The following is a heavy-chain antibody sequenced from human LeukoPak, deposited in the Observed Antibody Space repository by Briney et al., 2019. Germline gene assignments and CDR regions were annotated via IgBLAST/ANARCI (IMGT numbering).Heavy chain of an antibody. CDR1: GFTFSSYS. CDR3: ARSDGWVDY. J-gene: IGHJ4*02. V-gene: IGHV3-48*01. CDR2: ISSSSSTI. Sequence: PGGSLRLSCAASGFTFSSYSMSWVRQAPGKGLEWVSYISSSSSTIYYADSVKGRFTISRDNAKNSLYLQMNSLRAEDTAVYYCARSDGWVDYWGQGTLVTVSS. D-gene: IGHD5-24*01.